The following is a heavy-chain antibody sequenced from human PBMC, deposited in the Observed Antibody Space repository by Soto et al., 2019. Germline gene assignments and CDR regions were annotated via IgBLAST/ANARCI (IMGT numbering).Heavy chain of an antibody. D-gene: IGHD3-3*01. Sequence: ASVKVSCKASGYTFTSYGISWVRQAPGQGLEWMGWISAYDGNTNYAQKLQGRVTMTTDTSTSTAYMELRSLRSDDTAVYYCARALFYNDFWSGYQYYFDYWGRGTLVTVS. CDR3: ARALFYNDFWSGYQYYFDY. CDR2: ISAYDGNT. V-gene: IGHV1-18*04. CDR1: GYTFTSYG. J-gene: IGHJ4*02.